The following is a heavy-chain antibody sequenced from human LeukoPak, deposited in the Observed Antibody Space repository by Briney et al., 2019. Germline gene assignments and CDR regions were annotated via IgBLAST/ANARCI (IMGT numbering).Heavy chain of an antibody. J-gene: IGHJ4*02. CDR2: IYTSGST. V-gene: IGHV4-4*07. Sequence: SETLSLTCTVSGGSISSYYWSWIRQPAGKGLEWIGRIYTSGSTNYNPSLKSRVTISVDTSKNQFSLKLSSVTAADTAVYYCARVYRTYYYDSSGYCSPFDYWGQGTLVTVSS. CDR3: ARVYRTYYYDSSGYCSPFDY. D-gene: IGHD3-22*01. CDR1: GGSISSYY.